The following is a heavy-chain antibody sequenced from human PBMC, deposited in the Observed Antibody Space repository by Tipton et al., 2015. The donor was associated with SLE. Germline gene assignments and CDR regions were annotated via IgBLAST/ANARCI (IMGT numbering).Heavy chain of an antibody. J-gene: IGHJ5*02. Sequence: TLSLTCSVSGSSISRGYYWSWIRQPPGKGLEWTGTIHHSGDTYYNPSLRSRLTISVDTSKNQFSLHLSSVTAEDTAVYYCARGVMWCGVLLTPRKDAWGRGTLLTVSS. D-gene: IGHD3-10*01. CDR2: IHHSGDT. V-gene: IGHV4-38-2*02. CDR3: ARGVMWCGVLLTPRKDA. CDR1: GSSISRGYY.